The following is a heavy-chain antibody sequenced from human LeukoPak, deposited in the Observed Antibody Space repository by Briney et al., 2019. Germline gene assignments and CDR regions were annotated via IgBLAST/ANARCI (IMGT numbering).Heavy chain of an antibody. CDR2: ISGSGGST. J-gene: IGHJ3*02. V-gene: IGHV3-23*01. Sequence: PGGSLRLSCAASGFTFNSHEMNWVRQAPGKGLEWVSAISGSGGSTYYADSVKGRFTISRDNSKNTLYLQMNSLRAEDTAVYYCAKSARYFDWLLYPLDAFDIWGQGTMVTVSS. D-gene: IGHD3-9*01. CDR1: GFTFNSHE. CDR3: AKSARYFDWLLYPLDAFDI.